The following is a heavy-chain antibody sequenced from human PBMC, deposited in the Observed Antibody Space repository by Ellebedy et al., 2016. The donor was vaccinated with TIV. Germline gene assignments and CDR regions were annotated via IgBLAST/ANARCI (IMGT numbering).Heavy chain of an antibody. V-gene: IGHV3-33*01. CDR3: ARASGHYHYYGMDV. Sequence: GESLKISCDASGFTFRNYVMHWVRQAPGKGLEWVAVTWYDGSNTFYADSVKGRFSISRDNSKNTLYLQMNSLRAEDTAVYYCARASGHYHYYGMDVWGQGTTVTVSS. J-gene: IGHJ6*02. CDR1: GFTFRNYV. D-gene: IGHD2-15*01. CDR2: TWYDGSNT.